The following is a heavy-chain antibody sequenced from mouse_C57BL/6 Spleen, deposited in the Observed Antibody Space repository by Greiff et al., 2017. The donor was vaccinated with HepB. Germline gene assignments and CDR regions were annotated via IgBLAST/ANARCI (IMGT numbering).Heavy chain of an antibody. V-gene: IGHV1-82*01. CDR2: IYPGDGDT. CDR3: ARSPYYDSTFAY. Sequence: QQSGPELVKPGASVKISCKASGYAFSSSWMNWVKQRPGKGLEWIGRIYPGDGDTNYNGKFKGKATLTADKSSSTAYMQLSSLTSEDSAVYFCARSPYYDSTFAYWGQGTLVTVSA. J-gene: IGHJ3*01. D-gene: IGHD2-4*01. CDR1: GYAFSSSW.